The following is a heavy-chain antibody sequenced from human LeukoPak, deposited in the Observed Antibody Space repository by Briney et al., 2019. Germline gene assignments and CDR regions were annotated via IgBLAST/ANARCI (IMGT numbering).Heavy chain of an antibody. J-gene: IGHJ6*02. CDR3: AGGYCSGGSCYGMDV. D-gene: IGHD2-15*01. V-gene: IGHV4-4*07. CDR1: GGSISSYY. CDR2: IYTSGST. Sequence: SETLSLTCTVSGGSISSYYWSWIRQPAGKGLEWIGRIYTSGSTNYNPSLKSRVTMSVDTSKNQFSLKLSSVTAADTAVYYCAGGYCSGGSCYGMDVWGQGTTVTVSS.